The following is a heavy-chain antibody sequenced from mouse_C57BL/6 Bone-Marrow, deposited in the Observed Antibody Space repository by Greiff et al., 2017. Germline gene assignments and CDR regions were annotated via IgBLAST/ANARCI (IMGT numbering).Heavy chain of an antibody. CDR3: TRGGVTTDAMDY. D-gene: IGHD2-2*01. V-gene: IGHV5-9-1*02. CDR1: GFTFSSYA. J-gene: IGHJ4*01. Sequence: EVMLVESGEGLVKPGGSLKLSCAASGFTFSSYAMSWVRQTPEKRLEWVAYISSGGDYIYYADTVKGRFTISRDNARNTLYLQMSSLKSEDTAMYYCTRGGVTTDAMDYWGQGTSVTVSS. CDR2: ISSGGDYI.